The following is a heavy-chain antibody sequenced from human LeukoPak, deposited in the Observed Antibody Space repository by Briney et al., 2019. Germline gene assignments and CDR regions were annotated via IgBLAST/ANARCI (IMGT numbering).Heavy chain of an antibody. J-gene: IGHJ4*02. V-gene: IGHV3-23*01. D-gene: IGHD2-2*01. CDR2: FSANGGST. CDR1: GFTFSSYA. CDR3: AKGQGSSTYSPGDY. Sequence: PGGSLRLSCAASGFTFSSYAMSWVRQAPGKGLEWVSVFSANGGSTYYADSVKGRFTISRDNSKNTLYLQMNSLRAEDTAVYYCAKGQGSSTYSPGDYWGQGTLVIVSS.